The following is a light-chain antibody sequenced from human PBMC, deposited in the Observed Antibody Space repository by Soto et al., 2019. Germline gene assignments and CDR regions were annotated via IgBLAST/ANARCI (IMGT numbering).Light chain of an antibody. J-gene: IGKJ2*01. V-gene: IGKV3-20*01. CDR3: QLYGSSPMYT. Sequence: EIVLTQSTGTLSLSPGGRATLSCRASQSVDRRYVAWYQQKPGQAPRLLIYGASSRASGIPDRFGGDGSGTDFSLTISRLEPDDFVVYFCQLYGSSPMYTFGQGTKLEIK. CDR1: QSVDRRY. CDR2: GAS.